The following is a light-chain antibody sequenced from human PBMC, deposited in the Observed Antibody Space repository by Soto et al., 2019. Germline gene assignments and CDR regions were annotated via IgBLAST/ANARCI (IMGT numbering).Light chain of an antibody. CDR3: QSYNDWPFT. CDR1: ESLSTS. Sequence: EIVMKQSPSTLSVSPGERVTLSCRASESLSTSLAWYQQKPGQAPRLLIYGASTKATGIPARFSGSGSATDFTLTISSLQSEEFAVYYCQSYNDWPFTFGQGTKLEI. V-gene: IGKV3-15*01. J-gene: IGKJ2*01. CDR2: GAS.